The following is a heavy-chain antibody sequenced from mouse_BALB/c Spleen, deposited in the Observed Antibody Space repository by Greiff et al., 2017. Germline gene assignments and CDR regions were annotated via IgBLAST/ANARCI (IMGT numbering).Heavy chain of an antibody. J-gene: IGHJ1*01. Sequence: EVQGVESGGGLVQPKGSLKLSCAASGFTFNTYAMNWVRQAPGKGLEWVARIRSKSNNYATYYADSVKDRFTISRDDSQSMLYLQMNNLKTEDTAMYYCVRYYYGSSYRYFDVWGAGTTVTVSS. V-gene: IGHV10-1*02. CDR2: IRSKSNNYAT. CDR1: GFTFNTYA. CDR3: VRYYYGSSYRYFDV. D-gene: IGHD1-1*01.